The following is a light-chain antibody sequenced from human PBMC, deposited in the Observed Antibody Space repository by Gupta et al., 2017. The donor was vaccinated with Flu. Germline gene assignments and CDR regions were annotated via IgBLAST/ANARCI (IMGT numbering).Light chain of an antibody. CDR2: RAS. CDR3: QQYGSIPPT. J-gene: IGKJ4*01. Sequence: LTQSPDTLSQSPGDRVTVSCRLSESVSSTYLAWYKQRRGQSTSLLIYRASRSAPDIPDRFSATASGTDFALTISGLQPEDSATYFCQQYGSIPPTFGGGTKVEVK. V-gene: IGKV3-20*01. CDR1: ESVSSTY.